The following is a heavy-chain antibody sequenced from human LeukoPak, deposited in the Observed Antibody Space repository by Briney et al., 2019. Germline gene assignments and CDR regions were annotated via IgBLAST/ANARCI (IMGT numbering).Heavy chain of an antibody. CDR1: GFTFSSYE. Sequence: GGSLRLFCAASGFTFSSYELNWVRQAPGKGLEWVSYISSSGSTIYYADSVKGRFTISRDNAKNSLYLQMNSLRAEDTAVYYCARDVYGMDVWGQGTTVTVSS. CDR3: ARDVYGMDV. V-gene: IGHV3-48*03. CDR2: ISSSGSTI. J-gene: IGHJ6*02.